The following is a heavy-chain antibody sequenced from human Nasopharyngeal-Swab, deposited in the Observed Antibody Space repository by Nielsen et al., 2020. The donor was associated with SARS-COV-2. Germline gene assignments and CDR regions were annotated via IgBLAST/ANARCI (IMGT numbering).Heavy chain of an antibody. CDR2: VDSSGST. CDR3: ARAVVGYWYFDL. D-gene: IGHD3-22*01. V-gene: IGHV4-59*13. J-gene: IGHJ2*01. Sequence: SETLSLTCTVSGGSISSYYWSWIRQPPGKGLEWIGCVDSSGSTNYKPSLKSRVTISVDTSKNQFSLKLSSVTAADTAVYYCARAVVGYWYFDLWGRGTLVTVSS. CDR1: GGSISSYY.